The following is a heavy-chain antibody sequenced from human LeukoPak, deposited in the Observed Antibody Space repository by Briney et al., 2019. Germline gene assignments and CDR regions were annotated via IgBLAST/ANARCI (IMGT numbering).Heavy chain of an antibody. CDR1: GYTFTSYY. J-gene: IGHJ4*02. D-gene: IGHD2-8*01. Sequence: ASVKVSCKASGYTFTSYYMHWVRQAPGQGLEWMGIINPSGGSTSYAQKFQGRVTMTRDMSTSTVYMELSSLRSEDTAVYYCARNYCTNGVCYTPFDYWGQGTLVTVS. CDR2: INPSGGST. CDR3: ARNYCTNGVCYTPFDY. V-gene: IGHV1-46*01.